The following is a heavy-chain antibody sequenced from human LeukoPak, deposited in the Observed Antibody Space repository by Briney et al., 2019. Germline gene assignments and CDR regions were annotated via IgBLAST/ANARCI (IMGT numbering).Heavy chain of an antibody. J-gene: IGHJ4*02. D-gene: IGHD5-18*01. V-gene: IGHV1-18*01. CDR2: ISAYNGNT. CDR3: ASLVYSYGLDY. CDR1: GGTFSSYA. Sequence: ASVKVSCKASGGTFSSYAISWVRQAPGQGLEWMGWISAYNGNTNYAQKLQGRVTMTTDTSTSTAYMELRSLRSDDTAVYYCASLVYSYGLDYWGQGTLVTVSS.